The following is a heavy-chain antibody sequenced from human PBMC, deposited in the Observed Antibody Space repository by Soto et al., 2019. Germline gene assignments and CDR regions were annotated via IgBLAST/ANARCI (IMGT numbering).Heavy chain of an antibody. J-gene: IGHJ6*02. CDR1: GGTFSSYA. CDR3: ARDLSYSSSWTYYYYGMDV. D-gene: IGHD6-13*01. V-gene: IGHV1-69*13. Sequence: SVKVSCKASGGTFSSYAISWVRQAPGQGLEWMGGIIPIFGAANYAQKFQGGVTITADESTSTAYMELSSLRSEDTAVYYCARDLSYSSSWTYYYYGMDVWGQGTTVTVS. CDR2: IIPIFGAA.